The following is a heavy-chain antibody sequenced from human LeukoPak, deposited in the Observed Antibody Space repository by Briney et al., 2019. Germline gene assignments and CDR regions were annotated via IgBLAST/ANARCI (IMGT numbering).Heavy chain of an antibody. V-gene: IGHV4-38-2*02. CDR3: ARDASELELQAFDI. Sequence: SETLSLTCAVSGYSISSGYYWGWIRQPPGKGLEWIWYIYYSGSTYYNPSLKSRVTISVDTSKNQFSLKLSSVTAADTGVYYCARDASELELQAFDIWRQGRMVSVSS. CDR1: GYSISSGYY. D-gene: IGHD1-7*01. CDR2: IYYSGST. J-gene: IGHJ3*02.